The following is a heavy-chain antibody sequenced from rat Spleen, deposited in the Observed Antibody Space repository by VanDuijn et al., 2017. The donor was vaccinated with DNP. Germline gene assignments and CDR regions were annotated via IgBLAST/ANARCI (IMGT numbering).Heavy chain of an antibody. Sequence: EVQLVESGGGLVQPGRSLKLSCAASGFTLSNYGMHWIRQAPTKGLEWVASISPSGGSIYYRDSVKGRFTISRDNTNHTLYLQMDSLRSEHTATYYCATSPGPNWFAYWGQGTLVTVSS. V-gene: IGHV5-19*01. CDR2: ISPSGGSI. J-gene: IGHJ3*01. CDR3: ATSPGPNWFAY. D-gene: IGHD1-4*01. CDR1: GFTLSNYG.